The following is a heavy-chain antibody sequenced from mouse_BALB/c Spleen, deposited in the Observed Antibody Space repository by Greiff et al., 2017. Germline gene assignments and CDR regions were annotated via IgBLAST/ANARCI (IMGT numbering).Heavy chain of an antibody. J-gene: IGHJ3*01. CDR1: GYTFTDYN. CDR3: ARGLYYSYFAY. CDR2: INPTNGGT. D-gene: IGHD2-12*01. Sequence: EVQLQQSGPELVKPGASVKIPCKASGYTFTDYNMDWVKQSHGKSLEWIGDINPTNGGTIYNQKFKGKATLTVDKSSSTAYMELRSLTSEDTAVYYCARGLYYSYFAYWGQGTLVTVSA. V-gene: IGHV1-18*01.